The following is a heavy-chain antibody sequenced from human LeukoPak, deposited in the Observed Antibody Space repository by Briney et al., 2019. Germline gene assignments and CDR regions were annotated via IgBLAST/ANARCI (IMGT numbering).Heavy chain of an antibody. CDR2: ISGSGGST. CDR3: ARGMRFGSVMIPIPFDY. V-gene: IGHV3-23*01. J-gene: IGHJ4*02. CDR1: RFTFSSYA. Sequence: PGGSLRLSCAASRFTFSSYAMSWVRQAPGKGLEWVSAISGSGGSTYYADSVKGRFIISRDNSKNTLYLQMNSLRADDTAVYYCARGMRFGSVMIPIPFDYWGQGILVTVSS. D-gene: IGHD2-21*01.